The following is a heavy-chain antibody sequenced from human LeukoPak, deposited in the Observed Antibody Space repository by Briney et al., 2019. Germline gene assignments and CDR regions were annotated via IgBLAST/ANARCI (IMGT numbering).Heavy chain of an antibody. Sequence: PGGSLRLSCAVSGFTFSDYYMSWIRQAPGKGLEWVSYISSSGSIIYYADSVKGRFTISRDNAKNSLYLQMNSLRAEDTAVYYCAKGAIVYAMNYFDYWGQGTLVTVSS. CDR1: GFTFSDYY. J-gene: IGHJ4*02. CDR3: AKGAIVYAMNYFDY. V-gene: IGHV3-11*01. CDR2: ISSSGSII. D-gene: IGHD2-8*01.